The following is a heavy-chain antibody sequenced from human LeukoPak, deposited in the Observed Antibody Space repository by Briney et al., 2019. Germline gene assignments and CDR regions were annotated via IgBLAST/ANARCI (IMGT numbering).Heavy chain of an antibody. V-gene: IGHV4-39*07. J-gene: IGHJ6*03. CDR2: IYYSGST. CDR1: GGSISSSSYY. Sequence: SETLSLTCTVSGGSISSSSYYWGWIRQPPGKGLEWIGSIYYSGSTYYNPSLKSRVTISVDTSKNQFSLKLSSVTAADTAVYYCARDSSDYDFWSGYYFYYYYYYMDVWGKGTTVTVSS. CDR3: ARDSSDYDFWSGYYFYYYYYYMDV. D-gene: IGHD3-3*01.